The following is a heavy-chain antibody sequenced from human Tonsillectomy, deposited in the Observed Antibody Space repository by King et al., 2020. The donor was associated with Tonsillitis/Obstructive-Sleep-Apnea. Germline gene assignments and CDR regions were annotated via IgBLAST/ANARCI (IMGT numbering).Heavy chain of an antibody. D-gene: IGHD3-10*01. J-gene: IGHJ3*01. Sequence: DVQLVESGAEVKKPGDSLKISCEGSGYSFTDYWIAWVRQMPGKGLEWMGFIYPDDSDTRYSPSFQGQVTMSADKSINTAYLQWTSLQASDTGMYYCARPYYFNSLAAFDVWGQGTMVTVSS. CDR1: GYSFTDYW. CDR3: ARPYYFNSLAAFDV. CDR2: IYPDDSDT. V-gene: IGHV5-51*03.